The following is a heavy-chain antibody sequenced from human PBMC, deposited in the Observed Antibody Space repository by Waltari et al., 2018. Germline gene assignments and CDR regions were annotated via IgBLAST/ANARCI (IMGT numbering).Heavy chain of an antibody. CDR1: GGSISSYY. Sequence: QVQLQESGPGLVKPSETLSLTCTVSGGSISSYYWSWIRQPPGKGLEWIGYIYTSWRTNYNPSPKSRVTISVDTSKNQFSLKLSSVTAADTAVYYCARGDVQRAAAGRRFDPWGQGTLVTVSS. V-gene: IGHV4-4*09. D-gene: IGHD6-13*01. CDR3: ARGDVQRAAAGRRFDP. J-gene: IGHJ5*02. CDR2: IYTSWRT.